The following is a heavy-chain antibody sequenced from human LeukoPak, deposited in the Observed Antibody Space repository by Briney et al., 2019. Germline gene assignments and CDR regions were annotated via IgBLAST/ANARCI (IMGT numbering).Heavy chain of an antibody. V-gene: IGHV3-53*01. J-gene: IGHJ4*02. Sequence: GGSLRLSCVVSGFSVSYHYMSWVRQAPGKGLQWLSVIFADDLTYYEDSIKGRFTISRDKSQNSLYLQMKSLRAEDTAVYYCARGEGIAAQFDFWGQGMLVTVSS. CDR1: GFSVSYHY. CDR2: IFADDLT. CDR3: ARGEGIAAQFDF. D-gene: IGHD6-6*01.